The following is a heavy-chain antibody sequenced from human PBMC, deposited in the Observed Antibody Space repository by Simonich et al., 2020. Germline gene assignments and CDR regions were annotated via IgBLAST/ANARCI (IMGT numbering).Heavy chain of an antibody. Sequence: QVQLVQSGAEVKKPGASVKVSCKASGYTFTGYYMHWVRQAPGQGLEWMGVNNPNRGGKNDAQELKGRVTMTRDTSISTAYMELGRLRSDDTAVYYCARGGVQYYYYYMDVWGKGTTVTVSS. CDR2: NNPNRGGK. CDR3: ARGGVQYYYYYMDV. V-gene: IGHV1-2*02. J-gene: IGHJ6*03. D-gene: IGHD3-3*01. CDR1: GYTFTGYY.